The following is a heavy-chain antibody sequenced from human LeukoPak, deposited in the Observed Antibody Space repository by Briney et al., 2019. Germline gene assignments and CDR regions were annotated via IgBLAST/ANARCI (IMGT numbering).Heavy chain of an antibody. D-gene: IGHD3-3*01. CDR1: GGTFISYA. Sequence: SCKASGGTFISYAMSWVRQAPGKGLEWVSAISGSGGSTYYADSVKGRFTISRDNSKNTLYLQMNSLRAEDTAVYYCAKVAADFWSGYWYYFDYWGQGTLVTVSS. J-gene: IGHJ4*02. V-gene: IGHV3-23*01. CDR2: ISGSGGST. CDR3: AKVAADFWSGYWYYFDY.